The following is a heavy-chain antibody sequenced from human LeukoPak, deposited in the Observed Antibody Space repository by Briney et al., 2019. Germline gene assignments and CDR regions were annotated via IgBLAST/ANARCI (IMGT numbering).Heavy chain of an antibody. D-gene: IGHD3-3*01. V-gene: IGHV3-48*01. Sequence: GGSLRLSCAASGFTFSSYSMNWVRQAPGKGLQRVSYISSSSSTIYNADSVKGRFTISRDNAKNSLYLQMNSLRAEDTAVYYCARTPYDFWSASYSYYFDYWGQGILVTVSS. CDR1: GFTFSSYS. CDR2: ISSSSSTI. J-gene: IGHJ4*02. CDR3: ARTPYDFWSASYSYYFDY.